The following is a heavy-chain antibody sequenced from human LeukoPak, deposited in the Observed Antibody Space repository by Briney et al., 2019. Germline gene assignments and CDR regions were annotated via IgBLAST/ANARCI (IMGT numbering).Heavy chain of an antibody. CDR1: GGSISSYY. V-gene: IGHV4-59*01. J-gene: IGHJ4*02. Sequence: PSETLALTRSGSGGSISSYYWSWIRQPPGKGLEWVGYIYYSGSTNYNPSLKSRVTISVDTSKNQFSLKLSSVTAADAAVYYCASSLSFDYWGQGTLVTVSS. CDR3: ASSLSFDY. CDR2: IYYSGST. D-gene: IGHD2/OR15-2a*01.